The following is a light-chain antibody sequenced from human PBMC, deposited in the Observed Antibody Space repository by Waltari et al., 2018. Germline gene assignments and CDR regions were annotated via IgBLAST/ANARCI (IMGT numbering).Light chain of an antibody. V-gene: IGLV1-40*01. J-gene: IGLJ2*01. CDR3: QSFDSNLSGSV. CDR1: SSNIGAGYN. Sequence: QSVLTQPPSVSGAPGQTVTISCTGTSSNIGAGYNVHWYQLLPGTAPKLLIHDNNNRPSGVPDRFSASTSAASASLAITGLQVEDEADYCCQSFDSNLSGSVFGGGTRLTVL. CDR2: DNN.